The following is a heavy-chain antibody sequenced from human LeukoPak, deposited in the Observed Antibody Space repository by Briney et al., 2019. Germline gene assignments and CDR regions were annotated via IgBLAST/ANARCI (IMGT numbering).Heavy chain of an antibody. Sequence: EASVNVSCKASGYSFTDHYLHWLRQAPGQGLEWMAWIHPKTGVTNYAERFQGRLSLTRDTSISTLYMELNSLTSADTAVYYCARDHNWGPDYWGQGTLVSVSS. J-gene: IGHJ4*02. CDR1: GYSFTDHY. CDR3: ARDHNWGPDY. CDR2: IHPKTGVT. D-gene: IGHD7-27*01. V-gene: IGHV1-2*02.